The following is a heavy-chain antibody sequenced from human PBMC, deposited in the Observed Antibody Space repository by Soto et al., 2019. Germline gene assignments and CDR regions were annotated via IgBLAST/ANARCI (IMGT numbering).Heavy chain of an antibody. J-gene: IGHJ5*02. D-gene: IGHD4-17*01. CDR1: GGPFISYA. CDR2: IIPIFGTA. CDR3: ARDPNYGDYSWFDP. Sequence: SVKGSCKASGGPFISYAISWVRQAPGQGLEWMGGIIPIFGTANYAQKFQGRVTITADESTSTAYMELSSLRSEDTAVYYCARDPNYGDYSWFDPWGKGTLVTVSS. V-gene: IGHV1-69*01.